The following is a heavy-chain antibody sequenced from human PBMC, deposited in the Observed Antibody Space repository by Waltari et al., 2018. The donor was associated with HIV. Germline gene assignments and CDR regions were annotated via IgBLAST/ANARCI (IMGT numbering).Heavy chain of an antibody. V-gene: IGHV3-33*01. CDR3: ARDYNYAPDY. Sequence: QVQLVESGGGVVQPGRSLRLSCAASGFTLQNFAMNWVRQAPGKGLEWVGNIYYDGSKKFYGDSVRGRFTISRDNSKQIRYLQMNSLRVEDTALYYCARDYNYAPDYWGQGTLVVVPS. J-gene: IGHJ4*02. D-gene: IGHD5-18*01. CDR1: GFTLQNFA. CDR2: IYYDGSKK.